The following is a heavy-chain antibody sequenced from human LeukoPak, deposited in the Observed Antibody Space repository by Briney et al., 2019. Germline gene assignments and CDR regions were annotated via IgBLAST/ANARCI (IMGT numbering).Heavy chain of an antibody. Sequence: GGSLRLSCAASGFTFDDYTMHWVRQAPGKGLEWVSLISWDGGSTYYADSVKGRFTISKDNSKNSLYLQMNSLRTEDTALYYCARGNAVRYNWFDLWGQGTLVAVSS. CDR3: ARGNAVRYNWFDL. V-gene: IGHV3-43*01. J-gene: IGHJ5*02. CDR1: GFTFDDYT. CDR2: ISWDGGST. D-gene: IGHD3-10*01.